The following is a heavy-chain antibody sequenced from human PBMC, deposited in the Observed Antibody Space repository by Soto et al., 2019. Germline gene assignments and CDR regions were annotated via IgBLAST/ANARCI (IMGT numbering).Heavy chain of an antibody. Sequence: ASVKVSCKVSGYTVTDLSMHWVRQAPGKGLEWMGGFDPEEGKTVYAQRFQGRLTMTGDTSTDTRYMELHSLTSDDTAVYYCAIKLGYFDYWGQGTLVTVSS. CDR3: AIKLGYFDY. J-gene: IGHJ4*02. CDR1: GYTVTDLS. V-gene: IGHV1-24*01. D-gene: IGHD6-6*01. CDR2: FDPEEGKT.